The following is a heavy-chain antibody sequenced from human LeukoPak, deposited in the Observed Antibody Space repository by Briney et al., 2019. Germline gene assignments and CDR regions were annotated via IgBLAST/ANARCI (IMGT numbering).Heavy chain of an antibody. Sequence: ASVKVSCKASGYTFTSYYMHWVRQAPGQGLEWMGWISAYNGNTNYAQKLQGRVTMTTDTSTSTAYMELRSLRSDDTAVYYCARVGGAPGDYSNYQLFYYYYYMDVWGKGTTVTVSS. V-gene: IGHV1-18*04. CDR1: GYTFTSYY. J-gene: IGHJ6*03. D-gene: IGHD4-11*01. CDR2: ISAYNGNT. CDR3: ARVGGAPGDYSNYQLFYYYYYMDV.